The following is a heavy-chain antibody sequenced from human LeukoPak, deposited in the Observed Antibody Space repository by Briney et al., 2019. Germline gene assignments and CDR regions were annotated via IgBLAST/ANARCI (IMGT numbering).Heavy chain of an antibody. CDR1: GFTFSRYG. CDR2: LWYDDTTK. CDR3: AIYYSITWSYGLEV. J-gene: IGHJ6*02. D-gene: IGHD2-2*01. V-gene: IGHV3-33*08. Sequence: GESLTLSCAASGFTFSRYGMHWVRQAPRKGLEWVVVLWYDDTTKNDADSVKGRFTISRDNSKNTLYLQMNSLRAEDTAVYYCAIYYSITWSYGLEVWGQGTTVTVSS.